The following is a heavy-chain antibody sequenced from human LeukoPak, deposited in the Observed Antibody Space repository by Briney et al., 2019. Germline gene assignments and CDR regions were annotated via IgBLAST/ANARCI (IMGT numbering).Heavy chain of an antibody. D-gene: IGHD5-12*01. V-gene: IGHV4-34*01. CDR1: GGSFSGYY. J-gene: IGHJ4*02. CDR2: INHSGST. CDR3: ARLRGYSGYVSY. Sequence: SETLSLTCAVYGGSFSGYYWSWIRQPPGKGLEWIGEINHSGSTNYNPSLKSRVTISVDTSKNQFSLKLSSVTAADTAVYYCARLRGYSGYVSYWGQGTLVTVSS.